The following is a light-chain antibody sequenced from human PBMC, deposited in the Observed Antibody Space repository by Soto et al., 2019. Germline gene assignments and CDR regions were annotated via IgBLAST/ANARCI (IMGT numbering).Light chain of an antibody. CDR1: QSARSS. CDR3: QQYGSSGT. Sequence: EVVTTQSPATLSVSPGERATLSCRASQSARSSLGWYQQKPGQPPSLLIYGASNRATGIPDRFSGSGSGTDFTLTISRLEPEDFAVYYCQQYGSSGTFGQGTKV. J-gene: IGKJ1*01. V-gene: IGKV3-20*01. CDR2: GAS.